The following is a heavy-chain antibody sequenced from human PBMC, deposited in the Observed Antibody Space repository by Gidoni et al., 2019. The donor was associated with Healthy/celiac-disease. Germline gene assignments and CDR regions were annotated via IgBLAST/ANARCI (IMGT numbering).Heavy chain of an antibody. J-gene: IGHJ4*02. D-gene: IGHD6-19*01. V-gene: IGHV3-9*01. CDR3: AKVGRVAGPFDY. Sequence: EVQLVESGGGLVQPGRSLRLSCAASGFTFDDYAMHWVRQAPGKGLEWVSGISWNSGSIGYADSVKGRFTISRDNAKNSLYLQMNSLRAEDTALYYCAKVGRVAGPFDYWGQGTLVTVSS. CDR1: GFTFDDYA. CDR2: ISWNSGSI.